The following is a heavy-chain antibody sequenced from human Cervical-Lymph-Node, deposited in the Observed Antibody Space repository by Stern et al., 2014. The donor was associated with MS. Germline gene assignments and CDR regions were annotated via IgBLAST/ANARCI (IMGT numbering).Heavy chain of an antibody. CDR1: GGSISSSNW. CDR3: ARRITMVRGASTD. Sequence: QVQLQESGPGLVKPSGTLSLTCAVSGGSISSSNWWSWVRQPPGKGLEWIGEIYHSGSTNYNPSLQSRDTISVDKSKTQFPLKLSSVTAADTAVYYCARRITMVRGASTDWGQGTLVTVSS. CDR2: IYHSGST. D-gene: IGHD3-10*01. J-gene: IGHJ4*02. V-gene: IGHV4-4*02.